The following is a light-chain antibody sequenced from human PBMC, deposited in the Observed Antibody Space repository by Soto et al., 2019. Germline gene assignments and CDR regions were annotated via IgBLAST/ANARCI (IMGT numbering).Light chain of an antibody. V-gene: IGLV2-14*01. CDR1: SSDVGGYNY. J-gene: IGLJ2*01. Sequence: QSVLTQPASVSGSPGQSITISCTGTSSDVGGYNYVSWYQQHLGKAPKLMIYEVSNRPSGVSNRFSGSKSGNTASLTISGLQAEDEADYYCSSYTSSSTLVVFGGGTQLTVL. CDR3: SSYTSSSTLVV. CDR2: EVS.